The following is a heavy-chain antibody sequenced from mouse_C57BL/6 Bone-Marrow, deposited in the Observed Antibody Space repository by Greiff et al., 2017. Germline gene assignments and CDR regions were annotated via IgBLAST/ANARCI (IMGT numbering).Heavy chain of an antibody. CDR1: GYTFTSYW. CDR3: ARDYYGSSYYFDY. V-gene: IGHV1-69*01. D-gene: IGHD1-1*01. J-gene: IGHJ2*01. CDR2: IDPSDSYT. Sequence: QVQLQQPGAELVMPGASVKLSCKASGYTFTSYWMHWVKQRPGQGLEWIGEIDPSDSYTNYNQKFKGKSTLTVDKSSSTAYMQLSSLTSEDSAVYYCARDYYGSSYYFDYWGQGTTLTGSS.